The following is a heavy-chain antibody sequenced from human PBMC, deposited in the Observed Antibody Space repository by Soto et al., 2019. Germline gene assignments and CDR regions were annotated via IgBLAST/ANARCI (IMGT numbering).Heavy chain of an antibody. CDR1: GFPFSHYW. D-gene: IGHD3-16*01. CDR2: INPAGTIT. V-gene: IGHV3-74*01. J-gene: IGHJ5*02. CDR3: TSDTFGLRDT. Sequence: MQMVESGGGSVQPGGSLRLSCAASGFPFSHYWMHWVRQTPGKGLVWVSRINPAGTITNYAASVEGRFTISRDNADSALFLQMNSLIAEDTAIYYCTSDTFGLRDTWCQGTVVTVSS.